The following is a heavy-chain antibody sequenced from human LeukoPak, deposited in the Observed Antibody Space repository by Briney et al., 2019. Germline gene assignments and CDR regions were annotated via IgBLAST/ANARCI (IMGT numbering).Heavy chain of an antibody. CDR2: SIPIVNSA. J-gene: IGHJ5*02. Sequence: ASVKVSCKTSGGSFRSYAISWVRQAPGQGLQWMGGSIPIVNSAHYEQRFQGRVTITADESTSTVYMELSSLRSEDTAVYYCARDRGSYCSSTSCYYQNWFDPWGQGTLVTVSS. D-gene: IGHD2-2*01. CDR3: ARDRGSYCSSTSCYYQNWFDP. V-gene: IGHV1-69*13. CDR1: GGSFRSYA.